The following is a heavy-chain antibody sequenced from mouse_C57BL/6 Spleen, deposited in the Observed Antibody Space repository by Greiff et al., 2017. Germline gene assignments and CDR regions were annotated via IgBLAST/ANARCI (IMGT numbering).Heavy chain of an antibody. Sequence: VQLQQPGAELVKPGASVKMSCKASGYTFTSYWITWVKLRPGQGLVWIGDIYPGSGSTNYNEKFKSKATLTVDTSSSTAYMQLSSLTCEDSAVYYCARRGFAYWGEGTLVTVSA. CDR1: GYTFTSYW. CDR3: ARRGFAY. CDR2: IYPGSGST. V-gene: IGHV1-55*01. J-gene: IGHJ3*01.